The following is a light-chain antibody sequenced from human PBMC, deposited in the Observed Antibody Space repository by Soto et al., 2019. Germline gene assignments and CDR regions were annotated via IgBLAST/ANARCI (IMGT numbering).Light chain of an antibody. CDR1: QGISTY. V-gene: IGKV1-39*01. Sequence: DIQVTQSPVSLSASVGDRVTITCRTSQGISTYLNWYQQKAGDAPRLLISAASDLENGVPSRFSGSGSGADFTLTISGLRPEDFAVYYCQQAYINPYTFGQGTKLEI. CDR2: AAS. J-gene: IGKJ2*01. CDR3: QQAYINPYT.